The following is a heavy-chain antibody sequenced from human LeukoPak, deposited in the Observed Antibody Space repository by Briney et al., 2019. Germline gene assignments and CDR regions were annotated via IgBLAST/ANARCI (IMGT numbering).Heavy chain of an antibody. CDR2: IHPGDSDT. CDR3: ARDRGTNFLDY. CDR1: GYRFTNYY. V-gene: IGHV5-51*01. Sequence: GESLKISCKGSGYRFTNYYIAWVRHMPGKGLEWMGIIHPGDSDTRYRPSFQGQVTISVDKSITTAYLQWNKLKPSGTAIYYCARDRGTNFLDYWGQGTPVTV. D-gene: IGHD1/OR15-1a*01. J-gene: IGHJ4*02.